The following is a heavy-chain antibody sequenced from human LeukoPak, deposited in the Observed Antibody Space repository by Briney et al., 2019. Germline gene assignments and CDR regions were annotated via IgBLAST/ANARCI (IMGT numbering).Heavy chain of an antibody. D-gene: IGHD2-15*01. Sequence: GGSLRLSCAASGFTVSSNYMSWLRQAPGKGLEGVSVIYSDGSTYYEDSVKGRFTISRDNSKNTLYLQMNSLRAEDTAVYYCARGLGYCSGGSCYRGFDIWGQGTMVTVSS. CDR1: GFTVSSNY. CDR3: ARGLGYCSGGSCYRGFDI. CDR2: IYSDGST. J-gene: IGHJ3*02. V-gene: IGHV3-66*02.